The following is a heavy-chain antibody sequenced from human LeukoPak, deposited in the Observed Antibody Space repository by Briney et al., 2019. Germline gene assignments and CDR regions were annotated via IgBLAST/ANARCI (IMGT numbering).Heavy chain of an antibody. CDR3: ARDSSDFWPEGWFDP. CDR1: GYTFTSNG. CDR2: ISAYNGNT. J-gene: IGHJ5*02. D-gene: IGHD3/OR15-3a*01. V-gene: IGHV1-18*01. Sequence: ASVKVSCKASGYTFTSNGISWVRQAPGQGLEWMGWISAYNGNTNYAQKLQGRVTMTTDTSTSTAYMELRSLRSDDTAVYYCARDSSDFWPEGWFDPWGQGTLVTVSS.